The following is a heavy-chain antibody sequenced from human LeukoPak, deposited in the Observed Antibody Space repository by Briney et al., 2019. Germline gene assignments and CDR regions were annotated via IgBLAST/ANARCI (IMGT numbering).Heavy chain of an antibody. V-gene: IGHV1-2*02. J-gene: IGHJ4*02. CDR3: ARVDCSGGSCFQFDY. D-gene: IGHD2-15*01. CDR2: INPNSGGT. CDR1: GYTFTSYY. Sequence: ASVKVSCKASGYTFTSYYMHWVRQAPGQGLEWMGWINPNSGGTNYAQKFQGRVTMTRDTSISTAYMELSRLRSDDTAVYYCARVDCSGGSCFQFDYWGQGTLVTVSS.